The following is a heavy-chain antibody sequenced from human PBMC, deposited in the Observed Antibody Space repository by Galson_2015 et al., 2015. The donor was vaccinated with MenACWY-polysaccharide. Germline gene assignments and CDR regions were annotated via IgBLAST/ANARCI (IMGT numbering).Heavy chain of an antibody. CDR3: ARGGKYYYDSSGYLNWFDP. D-gene: IGHD3-22*01. CDR2: MNPNSGNT. CDR1: GHSFSSYD. V-gene: IGHV1-8*01. J-gene: IGHJ5*02. Sequence: SVKVSCKASGHSFSSYDINWVRQTPGQGLEWMGWMNPNSGNTGYAQKFQGRVTMTRNTSISIAYMELSSLRSEDTAVYYCARGGKYYYDSSGYLNWFDPWGQGTLVTVSS.